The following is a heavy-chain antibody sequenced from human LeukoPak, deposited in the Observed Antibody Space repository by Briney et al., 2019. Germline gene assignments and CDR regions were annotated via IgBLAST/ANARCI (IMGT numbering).Heavy chain of an antibody. Sequence: PGGSLRLSCAASGFTVSSNYMSWVRQAPGKGLEWGSVIYSGGSTYYADSVKGRFTISRDNSKNTLYLQMNSLRAEDTAVYYCAKSRWVAAARNFDYWGQGTLVTVSS. CDR2: IYSGGST. V-gene: IGHV3-66*01. J-gene: IGHJ4*02. CDR1: GFTVSSNY. CDR3: AKSRWVAAARNFDY. D-gene: IGHD6-13*01.